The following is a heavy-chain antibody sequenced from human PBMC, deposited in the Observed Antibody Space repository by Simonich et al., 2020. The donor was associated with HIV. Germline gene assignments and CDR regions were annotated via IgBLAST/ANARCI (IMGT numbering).Heavy chain of an antibody. CDR1: GGSFSGSY. V-gene: IGHV4-34*01. J-gene: IGHJ4*02. CDR3: ARGGGTTPRQQLVFDF. CDR2: INHSAST. Sequence: QVQLQQWGAGLLKPSETLSLTCAVYGGSFSGSYWSWIRQPPGKGLEWIGEINHSASTNYNPSLKSRVTISVDTSKNQFSLKLTSVTAADTAVYYCARGGGTTPRQQLVFDFWGQGTLVTVSS. D-gene: IGHD6-6*01.